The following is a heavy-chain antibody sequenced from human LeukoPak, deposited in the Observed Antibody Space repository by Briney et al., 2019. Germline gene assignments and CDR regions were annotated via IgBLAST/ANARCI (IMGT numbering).Heavy chain of an antibody. CDR2: INPSGGST. CDR1: GYTFTSYY. D-gene: IGHD6-6*01. J-gene: IGHJ5*02. CDR3: ARDGQNGSSTANWFDP. Sequence: ASVKVSCKASGYTFTSYYMHWVRQAPGQGLEWMGIINPSGGSTSYAQKFQGRVTMTRDMSTSTVYMELSSLRSEDTAVYYCARDGQNGSSTANWFDPWGQGTLVTVSS. V-gene: IGHV1-46*01.